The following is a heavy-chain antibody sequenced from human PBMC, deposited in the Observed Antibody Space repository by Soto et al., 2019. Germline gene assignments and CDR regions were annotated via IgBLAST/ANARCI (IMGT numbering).Heavy chain of an antibody. Sequence: GGSLRLSCAASGFTFSSYSMNWVRQAPGKGLEWVSSISSSSSYIYYADSVKGRFTISRDNAKNSLYLQMNSLRAEDTAVYYCARAQGGLRAKSDYWGQGTLVTVSS. J-gene: IGHJ4*02. CDR2: ISSSSSYI. CDR1: GFTFSSYS. V-gene: IGHV3-21*01. CDR3: ARAQGGLRAKSDY. D-gene: IGHD4-17*01.